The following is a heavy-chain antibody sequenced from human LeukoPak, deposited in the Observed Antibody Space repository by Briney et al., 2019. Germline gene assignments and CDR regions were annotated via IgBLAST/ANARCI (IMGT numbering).Heavy chain of an antibody. CDR2: IYYSGST. CDR3: ARVVVRNWFDP. V-gene: IGHV4-59*01. J-gene: IGHJ5*02. Sequence: SETLSLTCTVSGGPISNYYWGWIRQTPGKGLEWIGYIYYSGSTNYNPSLKSRVTISVDTSKNQFSLKLSSVTAADTAVYYCARVVVRNWFDPWGQGTLVTVSS. D-gene: IGHD6-6*01. CDR1: GGPISNYY.